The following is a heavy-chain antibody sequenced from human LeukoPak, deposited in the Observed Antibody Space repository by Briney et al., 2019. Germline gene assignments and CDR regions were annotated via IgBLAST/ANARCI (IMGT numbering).Heavy chain of an antibody. CDR3: ARVSWFPGTSYYYMDV. CDR2: IHYSGST. V-gene: IGHV4-59*01. CDR1: DGSISSYY. Sequence: SETLSLTCTVSDGSISSYYWSWIRQPPGKGLLWIGYIHYSGSTNYNRSLKSRVTVSVDTSNNHFSLNLRSVTAADTAVYYCARVSWFPGTSYYYMDVWGKGTTVTVSS. J-gene: IGHJ6*03. D-gene: IGHD1-1*01.